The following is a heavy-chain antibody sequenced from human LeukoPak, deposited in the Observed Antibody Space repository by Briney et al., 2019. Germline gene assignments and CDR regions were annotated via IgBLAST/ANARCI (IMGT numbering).Heavy chain of an antibody. CDR1: GGSISSYY. J-gene: IGHJ4*02. CDR3: ARADYDFWSGYSAFDY. Sequence: SETLSLTCTVSGGSISSYYWSWIRQPPGKGLEWIGYIYYSGSTNYNPSLKSRVTISVDTSKNQFSLKLSPVTAADTAVYYCARADYDFWSGYSAFDYWGQGTLVTVSS. V-gene: IGHV4-59*01. D-gene: IGHD3-3*01. CDR2: IYYSGST.